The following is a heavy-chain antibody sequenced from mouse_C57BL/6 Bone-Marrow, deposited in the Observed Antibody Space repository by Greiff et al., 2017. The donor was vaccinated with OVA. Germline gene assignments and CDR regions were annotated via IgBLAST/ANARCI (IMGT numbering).Heavy chain of an antibody. V-gene: IGHV1-67*01. CDR1: GYTFTDYA. J-gene: IGHJ4*01. CDR2: ISTDYGDA. Sequence: QVQLQQSGPELVRPGVSVKISCKGSGYTFTDYAMHWVKQSHAKSLEWIGVISTDYGDACYNQKFKDKATMTVDTSSSTAYMQLSSLTSEDSAVYFCARGGCYYYSSSVQGYAMDYWGQGTSVTVSS. D-gene: IGHD1-1*01. CDR3: ARGGCYYYSSSVQGYAMDY.